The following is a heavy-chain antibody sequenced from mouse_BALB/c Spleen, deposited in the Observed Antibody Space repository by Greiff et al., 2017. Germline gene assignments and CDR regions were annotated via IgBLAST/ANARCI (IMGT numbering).Heavy chain of an antibody. J-gene: IGHJ2*01. CDR1: GYTFTSYW. CDR3: SRGITTAGRYYFDY. V-gene: IGHV1-69*02. Sequence: QVQLQQPGAELVQPGASVKLSCKASGYTFTSYWMHWVKQRPGQGLEWIGEIDPSDSYTNYNQKFKGKATLTVDKSSSTAYMQLSSLTSEDSAVYYCSRGITTAGRYYFDYWGQGTTLTVSS. D-gene: IGHD1-2*01. CDR2: IDPSDSYT.